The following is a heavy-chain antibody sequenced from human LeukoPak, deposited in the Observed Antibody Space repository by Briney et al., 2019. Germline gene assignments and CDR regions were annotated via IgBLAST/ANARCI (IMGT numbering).Heavy chain of an antibody. D-gene: IGHD3-9*01. Sequence: PSETLSLTCTVSGGSISSYYWSWIRQPPGKGLEWIGYIYYSGSTNYNPSLKSRVTISVDTSKNQFPLKLSSVTAADTAVYYCARERPSYYDILTGYYPRSLPYYFDYWGQGTLVTVSS. J-gene: IGHJ4*02. CDR1: GGSISSYY. CDR2: IYYSGST. CDR3: ARERPSYYDILTGYYPRSLPYYFDY. V-gene: IGHV4-59*12.